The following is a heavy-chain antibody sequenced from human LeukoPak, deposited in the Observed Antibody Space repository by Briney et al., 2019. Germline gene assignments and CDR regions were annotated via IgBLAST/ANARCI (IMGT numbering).Heavy chain of an antibody. J-gene: IGHJ4*02. Sequence: GGSLRLSCAASGFTFSSYSMTWVRQAPGKGLEWVSSISHSSSYIYYADSVKGRFTISRDNAKNSLYLQMNSLRAEDTAVYYCARERLYSNYGFDYWGQGTLVTVSS. V-gene: IGHV3-21*01. CDR3: ARERLYSNYGFDY. CDR2: ISHSSSYI. CDR1: GFTFSSYS. D-gene: IGHD4-11*01.